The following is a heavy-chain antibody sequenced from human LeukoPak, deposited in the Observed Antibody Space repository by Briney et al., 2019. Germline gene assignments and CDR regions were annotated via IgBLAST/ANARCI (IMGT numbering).Heavy chain of an antibody. Sequence: SETLSLTCTVSGGSISSSSYYWGWIRQLPGKGLEWIGSINYSGSTYYNPSLKSRVTISVDTSKNQFSLKLSSVTAADTAVYYCARLNYGIGDYWGQGTLVTGSS. J-gene: IGHJ4*02. CDR1: GGSISSSSYY. D-gene: IGHD3-10*01. CDR2: INYSGST. V-gene: IGHV4-39*01. CDR3: ARLNYGIGDY.